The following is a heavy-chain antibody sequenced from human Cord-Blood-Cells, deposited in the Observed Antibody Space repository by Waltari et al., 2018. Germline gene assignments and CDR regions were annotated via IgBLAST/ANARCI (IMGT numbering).Heavy chain of an antibody. D-gene: IGHD2-2*01. J-gene: IGHJ3*02. CDR2: IYYSGST. CDR3: ARRYQLLDAFDI. Sequence: QLQLQESGPGLVKPSETLSLTCTVSGGSISSSSYYWGWIRQPPGKGLEWIGSIYYSGSTSYNPSLKSRVTISVDTSKNQFSLKLSSVTAADTAVYYCARRYQLLDAFDIWGQGTMVTVSS. CDR1: GGSISSSSYY. V-gene: IGHV4-39*01.